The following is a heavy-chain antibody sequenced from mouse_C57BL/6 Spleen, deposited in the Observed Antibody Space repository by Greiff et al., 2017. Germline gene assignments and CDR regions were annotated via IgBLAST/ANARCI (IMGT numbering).Heavy chain of an antibody. CDR3: ARSLITTVVANYFDY. D-gene: IGHD1-1*01. CDR2: INHGSGGT. CDR1: GYAFTNYL. J-gene: IGHJ2*01. Sequence: QVQLKQSGAELVRPGTSVKVSCKASGYAFTNYLIEWVKQRPGQGLEWIGVINHGSGGTNYNEKFKGKATLTADKSSSTAYMQLSSLTSEDSAVYFCARSLITTVVANYFDYWGQGTTLTVSS. V-gene: IGHV1-54*01.